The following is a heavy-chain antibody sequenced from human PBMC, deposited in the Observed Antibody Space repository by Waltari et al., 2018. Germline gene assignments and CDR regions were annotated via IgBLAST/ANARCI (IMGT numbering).Heavy chain of an antibody. Sequence: QMHLQESGPGLAKPSETLSLTCTVSGGSMSGNYWNWIRQPAAKGLEYIGRVFTSGTTNYNPSLKSRVSMSIDTSKGQFSLHLTSVTAADTAVYYCARAQERRDAFDFWGKGTMVTVSS. V-gene: IGHV4-4*07. J-gene: IGHJ3*01. CDR3: ARAQERRDAFDF. D-gene: IGHD1-1*01. CDR2: VFTSGTT. CDR1: GGSMSGNY.